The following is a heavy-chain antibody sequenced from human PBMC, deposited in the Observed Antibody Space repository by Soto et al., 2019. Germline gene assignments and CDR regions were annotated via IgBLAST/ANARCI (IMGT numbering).Heavy chain of an antibody. D-gene: IGHD3-22*01. Sequence: LRLSCEASGVNFYDYAMHWVRQAPGKGLEWVSGISWNSGSIGYAESVKGRFTISRDNARNSLYLQMNSLRAEDTALYYCAKALDYDSSGSPFDPWGQGTLVTVSS. CDR3: AKALDYDSSGSPFDP. V-gene: IGHV3-9*01. CDR2: ISWNSGSI. CDR1: GVNFYDYA. J-gene: IGHJ5*02.